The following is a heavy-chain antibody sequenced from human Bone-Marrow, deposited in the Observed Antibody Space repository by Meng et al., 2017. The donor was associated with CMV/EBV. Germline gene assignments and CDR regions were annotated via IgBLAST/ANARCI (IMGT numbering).Heavy chain of an antibody. V-gene: IGHV4-59*12. CDR2: IYHSGST. CDR1: GGSISSYY. J-gene: IGHJ5*02. CDR3: ARADSNYHNWFDP. Sequence: SETLSLTCTVSGGSISSYYWSWIRQPPGKGLEWIGSIYHSGSTYYNPSLKSRVTISVDKSKNQFSLKLSSVTAADTAVYYCARADSNYHNWFDPWGQGTLVTVSS. D-gene: IGHD4-11*01.